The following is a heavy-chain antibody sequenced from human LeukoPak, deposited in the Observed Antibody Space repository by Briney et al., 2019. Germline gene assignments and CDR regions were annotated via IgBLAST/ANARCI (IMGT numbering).Heavy chain of an antibody. V-gene: IGHV4-39*01. CDR1: GGSISSSSYY. CDR2: IYYSGST. Sequence: SETLSLTCTVSGGSISSSSYYWGWIRQPPGKGLEWIGSIYYSGSTYYNPSLKSQVTISVDTSKNQFSLKLSSVTAADTAVYYCARRAVYYGSGSGYYYYYMDVWGKGTTVTISS. J-gene: IGHJ6*03. CDR3: ARRAVYYGSGSGYYYYYMDV. D-gene: IGHD3-10*01.